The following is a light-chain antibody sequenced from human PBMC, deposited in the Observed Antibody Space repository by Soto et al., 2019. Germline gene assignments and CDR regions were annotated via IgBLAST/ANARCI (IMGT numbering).Light chain of an antibody. V-gene: IGKV1-5*03. CDR3: QQYYNFWT. CDR2: KAS. J-gene: IGKJ1*01. CDR1: QSIDSS. Sequence: DIQMTQSPSTLSASVGDRVTITCRASQSIDSSLAWFQQKPGKAPRLLIYKASTLESGVPSRFSGSGSETEFTLTISSVQPDYFATYYCQQYYNFWTFGQGTRVEIK.